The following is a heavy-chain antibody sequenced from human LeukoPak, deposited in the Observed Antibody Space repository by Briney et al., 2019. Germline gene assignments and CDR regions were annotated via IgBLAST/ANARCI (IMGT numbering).Heavy chain of an antibody. CDR2: ISSSSTYI. CDR1: GFTVSSNY. Sequence: PGGSLRLSCAASGFTVSSNYMSWVRQAPGKGLEWVSSISSSSTYIYYADSVKGRFTISRDNAKNSLYLQMNSLRAEDTAVYYCARDDYYDSSGYYFFRSPKTSDGFDYWGQGTLVTVSS. V-gene: IGHV3-21*01. D-gene: IGHD3-22*01. CDR3: ARDDYYDSSGYYFFRSPKTSDGFDY. J-gene: IGHJ4*02.